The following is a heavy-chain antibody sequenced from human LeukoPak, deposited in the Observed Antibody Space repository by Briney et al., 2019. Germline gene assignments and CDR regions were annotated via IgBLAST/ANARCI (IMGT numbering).Heavy chain of an antibody. V-gene: IGHV1-8*01. D-gene: IGHD6-13*01. CDR3: ARGFRIAAAGTVGY. Sequence: ASVKASCKASGYTFTSYDINWVRQATGQGLEWMGWMNPNSGNTGYAQKFRGRVTMTRNTSISTAYMELSSLRSEDTAVYYCARGFRIAAAGTVGYWGQGTLVTVSS. CDR2: MNPNSGNT. CDR1: GYTFTSYD. J-gene: IGHJ4*02.